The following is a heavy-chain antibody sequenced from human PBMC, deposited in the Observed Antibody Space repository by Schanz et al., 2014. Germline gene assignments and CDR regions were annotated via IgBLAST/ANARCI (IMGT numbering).Heavy chain of an antibody. V-gene: IGHV1-69*02. J-gene: IGHJ3*02. D-gene: IGHD1-1*01. CDR2: FIPILDVG. Sequence: QVQLVPSGAEVKKPGSSLKVSCTASGGTFSSYTISWVRQARGQGLEWVGRFIPILDVGNYAQQFQGRVTFTADKSTSTAYMELSSLRYEDTALYYCARGTMPGTFDIWGQGTMVTVSS. CDR3: ARGTMPGTFDI. CDR1: GGTFSSYT.